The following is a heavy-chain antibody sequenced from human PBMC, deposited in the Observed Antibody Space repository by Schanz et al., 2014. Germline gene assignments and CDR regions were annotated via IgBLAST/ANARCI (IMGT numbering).Heavy chain of an antibody. CDR1: GFSFSTYA. CDR2: ISYGGSDK. CDR3: ARDGRKYSSGTLDYFDN. Sequence: QLQLVESGGGVVQPGRSLRLSCAASGFSFSTYAMHWVRQAPGKGLEWVAVISYGGSDKYYTDSVKGHFTISRDDSKNTLYLQMNSLRAEDTAIYYCARDGRKYSSGTLDYFDNWGQGTLVTVSS. J-gene: IGHJ4*02. V-gene: IGHV3-30*04. D-gene: IGHD6-25*01.